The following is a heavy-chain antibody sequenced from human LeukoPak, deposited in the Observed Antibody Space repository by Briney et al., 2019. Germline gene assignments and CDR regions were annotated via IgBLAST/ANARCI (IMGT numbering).Heavy chain of an antibody. Sequence: GGSLRLSCAASGFNFDNFWMSWVRQAPGKGLEWVSSISGSGSGGSTYYADSVKGRFTISRDNSKNTLYLQMNSLRAEDTAVYYCAKSGYNRFDYWGQGTLVTVSS. CDR2: ISGSGSGGST. D-gene: IGHD5-24*01. CDR3: AKSGYNRFDY. CDR1: GFNFDNFW. V-gene: IGHV3-23*01. J-gene: IGHJ4*02.